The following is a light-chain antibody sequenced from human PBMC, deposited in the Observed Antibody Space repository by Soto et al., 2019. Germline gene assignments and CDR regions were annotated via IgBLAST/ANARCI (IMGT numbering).Light chain of an antibody. V-gene: IGLV2-14*01. CDR1: SSDVGGYNY. J-gene: IGLJ1*01. CDR3: SSYTYSSTPYV. CDR2: EVS. Sequence: QSALTQPASVSGSPGQSITISCTGTSSDVGGYNYVSWYQQHPGKAPKLMIYEVSNRPSGVSNRFSGSKSGNTASLTISGLHAEDESDYYCSSYTYSSTPYVFGTGTKLTVL.